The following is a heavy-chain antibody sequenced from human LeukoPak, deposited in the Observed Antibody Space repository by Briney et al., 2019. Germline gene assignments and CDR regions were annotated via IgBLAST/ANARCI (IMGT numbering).Heavy chain of an antibody. Sequence: PSETLSLNCNVSGGSISSYYWSWIRQPPGKGLEWIGYFHYSGSTNYNPSLKSRVTISVDTSKKQSSLELSSVTAADTAMYYCARGGGGSWYGTVDYWGQGTLVTVSS. V-gene: IGHV4-59*01. CDR1: GGSISSYY. J-gene: IGHJ4*02. CDR3: ARGGGGSWYGTVDY. D-gene: IGHD6-13*01. CDR2: FHYSGST.